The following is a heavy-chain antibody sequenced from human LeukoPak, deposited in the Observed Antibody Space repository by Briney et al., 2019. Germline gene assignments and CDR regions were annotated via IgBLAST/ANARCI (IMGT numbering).Heavy chain of an antibody. CDR1: GFTFSSYG. Sequence: PGGSLRLSCAASGFTFSSYGMHWVRPAPGKGREWMAFIRYVGSNKYYADSVKSRFNISRDNSKNTLYLQMNSLRAEDTAVYYCAKDLVGIAAAGWVDYWGQGTLVTVSS. J-gene: IGHJ4*02. CDR2: IRYVGSNK. CDR3: AKDLVGIAAAGWVDY. D-gene: IGHD6-13*01. V-gene: IGHV3-30*02.